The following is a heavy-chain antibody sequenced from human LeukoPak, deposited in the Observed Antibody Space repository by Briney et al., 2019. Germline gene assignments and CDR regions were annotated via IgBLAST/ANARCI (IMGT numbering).Heavy chain of an antibody. J-gene: IGHJ4*02. D-gene: IGHD4-17*01. CDR2: INPRGGST. Sequence: GASVKVSCKASGYTFTSYYMHWVRQAPGQGLEWMGIINPRGGSTSYAQKFQGRVTMTRDTSTSTVYMELSSLRSEDTAVYYCARDRMGVYGDYDFGPYDYWGQGTLVTVSS. CDR1: GYTFTSYY. CDR3: ARDRMGVYGDYDFGPYDY. V-gene: IGHV1-46*01.